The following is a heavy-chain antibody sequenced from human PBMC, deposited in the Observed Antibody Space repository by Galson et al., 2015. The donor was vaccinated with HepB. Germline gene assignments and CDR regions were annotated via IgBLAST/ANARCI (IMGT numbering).Heavy chain of an antibody. CDR3: ARAVVPAPAPFDY. V-gene: IGHV4-61*01. J-gene: IGHJ4*02. Sequence: ETLSLTCTVSGGSVSSCSYYWNWIRQPPGKELEWIGFIYFSGSTNYNPSLKSRVTISVDTSKNQFSLKLSSVTAADTAVYYCARAVVPAPAPFDYWGQGTLVTVSS. CDR1: GGSVSSCSYY. D-gene: IGHD2-2*01. CDR2: IYFSGST.